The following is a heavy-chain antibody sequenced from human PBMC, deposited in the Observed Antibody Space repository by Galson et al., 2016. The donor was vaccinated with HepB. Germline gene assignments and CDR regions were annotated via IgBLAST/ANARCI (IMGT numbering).Heavy chain of an antibody. CDR1: GVTFSKSW. V-gene: IGHV3-23*01. CDR2: ISGAGDNT. Sequence: SLRLSCAASGVTFSKSWMSWVRQAPGKGLEWVSAISGAGDNTYNADSVKGRFTISRDNSRNTLYLQMNSLRADDTAVYYCAILTGLSHSYNGLDVWGQGTTVTVSS. CDR3: AILTGLSHSYNGLDV. D-gene: IGHD3-9*01. J-gene: IGHJ6*02.